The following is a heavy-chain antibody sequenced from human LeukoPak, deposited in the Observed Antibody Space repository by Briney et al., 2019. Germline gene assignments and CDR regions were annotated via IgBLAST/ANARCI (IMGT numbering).Heavy chain of an antibody. J-gene: IGHJ6*02. CDR2: IYYSGST. V-gene: IGHV4-30-4*01. CDR1: GGSISSGDYY. D-gene: IGHD3-9*01. Sequence: PSETLSLTCTVSGGSISSGDYYWSWIRQPPGKGLEWFGYIYYSGSTYYNPSLKSRVSISVDTSKNQFSLKLSSVTAADTAVYYCASDVLRYFDWLFVGMDVWGQGTTVTVSS. CDR3: ASDVLRYFDWLFVGMDV.